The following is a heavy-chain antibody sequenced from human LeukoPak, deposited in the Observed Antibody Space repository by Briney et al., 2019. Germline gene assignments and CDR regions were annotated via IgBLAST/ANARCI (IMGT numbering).Heavy chain of an antibody. CDR3: ARVRDGSQDY. J-gene: IGHJ4*02. CDR1: GFTISSYE. D-gene: IGHD5-24*01. CDR2: ISSGGSTI. V-gene: IGHV3-48*03. Sequence: TGGSLRLSCAASGFTISSYEMNWVRQAPGKGLEWVSYISSGGSTIYYADSVKGRFTISRDNAKNSLYLQMNSLRAEDTAVYYCARVRDGSQDYWGQGTLVTVSS.